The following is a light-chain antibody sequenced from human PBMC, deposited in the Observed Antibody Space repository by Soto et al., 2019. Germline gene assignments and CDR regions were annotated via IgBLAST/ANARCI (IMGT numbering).Light chain of an antibody. CDR3: QQSYSTPPDT. CDR2: AAS. CDR1: QSISKY. Sequence: DLQMTQSPSSLSASVGDRVTITCRASQSISKYLNWYQQKPGQAPNLLIYAASTLQSGVPSRFSGSGSGTDFTLIISSLQPEDFATYYCQQSYSTPPDTFGQGTKLEIK. J-gene: IGKJ2*01. V-gene: IGKV1-39*01.